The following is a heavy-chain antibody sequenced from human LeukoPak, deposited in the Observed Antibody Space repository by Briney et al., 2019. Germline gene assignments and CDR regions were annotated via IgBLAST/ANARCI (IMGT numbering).Heavy chain of an antibody. Sequence: GGSLRLSCATSGFTFSTYWMSWVRQAPGMGLEWVANIKQDGSEKYYADSVTGRFTISRDNAKNSLYLQMNSLRAEDTAVYYCANGDGFDFWGQGTLVTVSS. CDR1: GFTFSTYW. D-gene: IGHD5-24*01. CDR2: IKQDGSEK. J-gene: IGHJ4*02. CDR3: ANGDGFDF. V-gene: IGHV3-7*01.